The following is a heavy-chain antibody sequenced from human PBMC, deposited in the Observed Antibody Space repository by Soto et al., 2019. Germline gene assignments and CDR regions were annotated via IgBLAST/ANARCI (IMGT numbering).Heavy chain of an antibody. V-gene: IGHV1-18*01. CDR1: GYTFSSYG. CDR2: ITADNGDT. J-gene: IGHJ4*02. D-gene: IGHD7-27*01. CDR3: ARRTLGSAIGIGDY. Sequence: QIQLVQSGAEVKKPGASVKVSCRASGYTFSSYGITWVRQAPGQGLEWMGWITADNGDTKFAQKLQGRVSMTIDTPTSTAYMELRNLRSDETALYYCARRTLGSAIGIGDYWGQGTLVTVSS.